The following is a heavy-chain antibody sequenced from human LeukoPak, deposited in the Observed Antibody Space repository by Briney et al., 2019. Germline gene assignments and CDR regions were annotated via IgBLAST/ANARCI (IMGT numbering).Heavy chain of an antibody. J-gene: IGHJ4*02. Sequence: GGSVRLSCGASGFTFSSYWMHWVRQAPGKGLVWVSRINSDGSSTSYADSVKGRFTISRDNAKNTLYLQMNSLRAEDTAVYYCARVSVGYSYGYDYWGQGTLVTVSS. V-gene: IGHV3-74*01. CDR3: ARVSVGYSYGYDY. D-gene: IGHD5-18*01. CDR1: GFTFSSYW. CDR2: INSDGSST.